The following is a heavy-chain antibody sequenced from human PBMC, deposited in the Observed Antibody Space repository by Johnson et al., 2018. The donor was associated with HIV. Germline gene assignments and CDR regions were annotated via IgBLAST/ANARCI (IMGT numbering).Heavy chain of an antibody. CDR1: GFTFSSYA. CDR2: ISYDGSNK. V-gene: IGHV3-30-3*01. J-gene: IGHJ3*02. D-gene: IGHD2-15*01. CDR3: ARALRVVVVAATFDAFDI. Sequence: VQLVESGGGLVKPGGSLRLSCAASGFTFSSYAMHWVRQAPGKGLEWVAVISYDGSNKYYADSVKGRFTISRDNSKNTLYLQMNSLRAEDTAVYYCARALRVVVVAATFDAFDIWGQETMVTVSS.